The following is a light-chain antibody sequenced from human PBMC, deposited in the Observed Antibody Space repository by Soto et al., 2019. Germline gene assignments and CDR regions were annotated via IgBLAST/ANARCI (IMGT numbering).Light chain of an antibody. CDR3: QHDNSYSEA. CDR1: QTISSW. J-gene: IGKJ1*01. V-gene: IGKV1-5*03. Sequence: DIQMTQSPSTLSGSVGDRVTITCRASQTISSWLAWYQQKPGKAPKLLIYKASTLKSGVPLRFSGSGSGTEFTLTISSLQPDDFATYYCQHDNSYSEAFGQGTKVELK. CDR2: KAS.